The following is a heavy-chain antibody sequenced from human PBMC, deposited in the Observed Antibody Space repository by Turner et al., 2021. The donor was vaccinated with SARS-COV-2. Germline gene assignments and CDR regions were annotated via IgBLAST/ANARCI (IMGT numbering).Heavy chain of an antibody. CDR3: ATGYEYCGGDCSIDY. Sequence: QFQQVQAGPGVKKPGTSVTVSCKVSGSTLTELAMHWVRQAPGKGLECMGGFDPEDVKTICAEKFKGRVTMTEDKSTDTAYMELSSLRYEDAAVYYCATGYEYCGGDCSIDYWGQGTLVTVSS. V-gene: IGHV1-24*01. CDR1: GSTLTELA. CDR2: FDPEDVKT. J-gene: IGHJ4*02. D-gene: IGHD2-21*02.